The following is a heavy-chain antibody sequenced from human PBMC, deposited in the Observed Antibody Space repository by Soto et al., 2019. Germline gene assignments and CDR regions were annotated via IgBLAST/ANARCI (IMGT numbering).Heavy chain of an antibody. D-gene: IGHD6-6*01. CDR2: IYSGGST. CDR3: ARGNSEQLVFGRRGGWFDP. Sequence: GGSLRLSCAASGFTVSSNYMSWVRQAPGKGLEWVSVIYSGGSTYYADSVKGRFTISRHNSKNTLYLQMNSLRAEDTAVYYCARGNSEQLVFGRRGGWFDPWGQGTLVTVSS. J-gene: IGHJ5*02. CDR1: GFTVSSNY. V-gene: IGHV3-53*04.